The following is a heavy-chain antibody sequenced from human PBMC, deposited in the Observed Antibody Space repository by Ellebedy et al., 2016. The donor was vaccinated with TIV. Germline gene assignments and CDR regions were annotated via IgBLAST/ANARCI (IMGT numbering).Heavy chain of an antibody. Sequence: SVKVSXXASGGTFSSYAISWVRQAPGQGLEWMGGIIPIFGTANYAQKFQGRVTITADKSTSTAYMELSSLRSEDTAVYYCARGYYYDSSGYLYGMDVWGQGTTVTVSS. CDR1: GGTFSSYA. V-gene: IGHV1-69*06. J-gene: IGHJ6*02. CDR3: ARGYYYDSSGYLYGMDV. CDR2: IIPIFGTA. D-gene: IGHD3-22*01.